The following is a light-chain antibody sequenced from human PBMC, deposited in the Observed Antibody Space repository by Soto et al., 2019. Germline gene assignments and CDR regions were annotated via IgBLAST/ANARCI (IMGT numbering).Light chain of an antibody. V-gene: IGKV3-20*01. CDR1: QSVITPY. J-gene: IGKJ1*01. Sequence: ENVLTQSPGTLSLSPGERATLSCRASQSVITPYLAWYQQKPGQAPRLLIYSTSTRASGIPDRFSGSGSGTDFALTISRLEPEYFAVYYCHQYGSSLGTFGQGTKVEIK. CDR3: HQYGSSLGT. CDR2: STS.